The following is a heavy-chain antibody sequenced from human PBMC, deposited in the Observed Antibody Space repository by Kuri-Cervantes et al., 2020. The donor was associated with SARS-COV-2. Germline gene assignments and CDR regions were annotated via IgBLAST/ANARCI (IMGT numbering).Heavy chain of an antibody. CDR3: ARDRINDFDI. J-gene: IGHJ3*02. D-gene: IGHD2-15*01. CDR2: ISGSRNYI. Sequence: GESLKISCAASGFTFSSYEMNWVRQAPGKGLEWVSYISGSRNYIYYADSVRGRFTISRDNAKNSLYLQMNSLRAEDTAVYYCARDRINDFDIWGQGTMVTVSS. CDR1: GFTFSSYE. V-gene: IGHV3-21*05.